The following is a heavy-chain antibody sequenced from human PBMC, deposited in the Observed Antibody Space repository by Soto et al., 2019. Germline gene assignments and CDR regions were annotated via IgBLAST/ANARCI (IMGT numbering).Heavy chain of an antibody. J-gene: IGHJ5*02. V-gene: IGHV3-48*01. Sequence: GGSLRLFCAASGFTFSSYSMNWVRQAPGKGPEWVSYISSSSSTIYYADSVKGRFTISRDNAKNSLYLQMNSLRAEDTAVYYCAREGDSSGWYNWFDPWGQGTLVTVSS. CDR3: AREGDSSGWYNWFDP. CDR1: GFTFSSYS. CDR2: ISSSSSTI. D-gene: IGHD6-19*01.